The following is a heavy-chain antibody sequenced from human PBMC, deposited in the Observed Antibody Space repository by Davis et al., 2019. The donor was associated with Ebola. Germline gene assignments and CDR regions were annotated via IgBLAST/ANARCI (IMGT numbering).Heavy chain of an antibody. CDR3: AISSSLDYYYYYGMDV. V-gene: IGHV4-39*01. CDR1: GGSVSSGSYY. D-gene: IGHD6-6*01. J-gene: IGHJ6*02. CDR2: IYYSGST. Sequence: SETLSLTCTVSGGSVSSGSYYWSWIRQPPGKGLEWIGSIYYSGSTYYNPSLKSRVTISVDTSKNQFSLKLSSVTAADTAVYYCAISSSLDYYYYYGMDVWGQGTTVTVSS.